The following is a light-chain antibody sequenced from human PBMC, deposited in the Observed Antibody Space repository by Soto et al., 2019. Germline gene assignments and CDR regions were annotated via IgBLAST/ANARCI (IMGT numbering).Light chain of an antibody. CDR2: DAS. V-gene: IGKV3-11*01. J-gene: IGKJ4*01. Sequence: EIVLTQSPATLSLSPGERATLSCRASQSVSSYLAWYQQKPGQAPRLLIYDASNRATGIPARFSGSGSGTDFTLTISSLEPEDFAVYYCQHRSHWPPELPFGGGTKVEIK. CDR3: QHRSHWPPELP. CDR1: QSVSSY.